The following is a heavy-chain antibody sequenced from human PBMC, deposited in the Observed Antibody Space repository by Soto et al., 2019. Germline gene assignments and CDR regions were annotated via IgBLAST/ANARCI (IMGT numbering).Heavy chain of an antibody. V-gene: IGHV4-61*01. CDR1: GGSVSSGSYY. J-gene: IGHJ6*02. CDR3: ARDSRYDFWSGPSHYYYYGMDV. Sequence: NPSETLSLTCTVSGGSVSSGSYYWSWIRQPPGKGLEWIGYIYYSGSTNYNPSLKSRVTISVDTSKNQFSLKLSSVTAADTAVYYCARDSRYDFWSGPSHYYYYGMDVWGQGTTVTVSS. D-gene: IGHD3-3*01. CDR2: IYYSGST.